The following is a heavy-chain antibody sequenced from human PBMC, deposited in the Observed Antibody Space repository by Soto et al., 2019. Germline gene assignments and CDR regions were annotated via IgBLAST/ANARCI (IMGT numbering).Heavy chain of an antibody. D-gene: IGHD4-17*01. Sequence: QVQLQESGPGLVKPSGTLSLTCAVSGGSISTSYWWSWVRQPPGKGLEWIGEIYHSGSTNYAPSLRRRVTMSPDKSQTQFSLQLSSVTAADTAVYYCARGGDYRFDYWGQGTLVTVSS. CDR3: ARGGDYRFDY. CDR2: IYHSGST. CDR1: GGSISTSYW. J-gene: IGHJ4*02. V-gene: IGHV4-4*02.